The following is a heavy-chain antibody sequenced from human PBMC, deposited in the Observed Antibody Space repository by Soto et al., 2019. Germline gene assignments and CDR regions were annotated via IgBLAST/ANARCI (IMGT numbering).Heavy chain of an antibody. V-gene: IGHV3-30*18. J-gene: IGHJ6*02. CDR2: ISFDGSRQ. Sequence: PGGSLRLSCASSGFTFIYYGMHWFRQAPGKGLEWVAVISFDGSRQFYGDSVKGRFTISRDNSRNTLSLQMNSLRAEDTAVYYCAKDRSGKTWSSYYGMDVWGQGTTVTVSS. CDR3: AKDRSGKTWSSYYGMDV. D-gene: IGHD1-26*01. CDR1: GFTFIYYG.